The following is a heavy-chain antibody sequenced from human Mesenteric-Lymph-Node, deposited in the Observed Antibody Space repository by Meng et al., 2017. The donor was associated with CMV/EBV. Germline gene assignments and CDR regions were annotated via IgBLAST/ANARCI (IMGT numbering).Heavy chain of an antibody. V-gene: IGHV3-21*01. CDR3: ARGLGSPPGYYYYYGMDV. Sequence: GGSLRLSCAASGFTFSSYSMNWVRQAPGKGLEWVSSISSSSYIYYADSLKGRFTISRDNAKISLSLQMNSLRVEDTAVYYCARGLGSPPGYYYYYGMDVWGQGTTVTVSS. D-gene: IGHD3-10*01. CDR1: GFTFSSYS. J-gene: IGHJ6*02. CDR2: ISSSSYI.